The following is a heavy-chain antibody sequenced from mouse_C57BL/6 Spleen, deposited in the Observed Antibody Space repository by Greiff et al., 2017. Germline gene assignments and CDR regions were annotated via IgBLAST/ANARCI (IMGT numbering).Heavy chain of an antibody. J-gene: IGHJ2*01. CDR2: FDPSDSYT. CDR3: ARKDGNYVGY. CDR1: GYTFTSYW. V-gene: IGHV1-69*01. Sequence: QVQLQQSGAELVMPGASVKLSCKASGYTFTSYWMHWVKQRPGQGLEWIGEFDPSDSYTNYNQKFKGKSTLTVDKSSSTAYMQLSSLTSEDSAVYYCARKDGNYVGYWCQGTTLTVSS. D-gene: IGHD2-1*01.